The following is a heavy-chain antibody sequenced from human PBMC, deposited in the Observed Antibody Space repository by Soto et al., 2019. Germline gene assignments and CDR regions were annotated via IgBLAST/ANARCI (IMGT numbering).Heavy chain of an antibody. J-gene: IGHJ6*02. CDR3: ASSSRRSVDFYSAFHD. V-gene: IGHV1-69*06. CDR2: IIPIVDTT. CDR1: EVTFSTYA. D-gene: IGHD2-15*01. Sequence: QEQLVQSGAEVKRPGSSVKVSCKASEVTFSTYAIGGVRQAPGQGLEWMGGIIPIVDTTNYAQKFHGRVTITADKSSYTAYMELSSLSFEDTSFYYGASSSRRSVDFYSAFHDWGQGTTVTVSS.